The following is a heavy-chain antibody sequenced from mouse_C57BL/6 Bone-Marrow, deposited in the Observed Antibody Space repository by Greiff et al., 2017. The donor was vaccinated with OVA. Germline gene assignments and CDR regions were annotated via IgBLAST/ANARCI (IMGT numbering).Heavy chain of an antibody. Sequence: QVQLQQSGAELVRPGTSVKMSCKASGYTFTNYWIGWAKQRPGHGLEWIGDIYPGGGYTNYNEKFKGKATLTADKSSSTAYMQFSSLTSEDSAIYYCARRNDGYYFYYFDYWGQGTTLTVSS. J-gene: IGHJ2*01. CDR3: ARRNDGYYFYYFDY. CDR2: IYPGGGYT. D-gene: IGHD2-3*01. V-gene: IGHV1-63*01. CDR1: GYTFTNYW.